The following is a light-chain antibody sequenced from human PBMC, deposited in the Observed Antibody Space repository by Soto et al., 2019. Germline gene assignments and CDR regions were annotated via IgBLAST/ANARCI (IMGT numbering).Light chain of an antibody. Sequence: ILMTQSPGTLSVSPGERATLSCRASESLDGDLAWFQRRPGQPPRLLIYHTSTRATGIPARFSGSGSGTDFTLTISSLQPEDFAVYFCQQYSEWPPFTFGGGTRLEIK. CDR2: HTS. CDR1: ESLDGD. V-gene: IGKV3-15*01. J-gene: IGKJ2*01. CDR3: QQYSEWPPFT.